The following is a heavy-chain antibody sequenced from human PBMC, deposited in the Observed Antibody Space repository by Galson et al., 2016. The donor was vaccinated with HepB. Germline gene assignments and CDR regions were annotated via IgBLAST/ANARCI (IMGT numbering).Heavy chain of an antibody. V-gene: IGHV4-61*09. D-gene: IGHD4/OR15-4a*01. CDR3: AKGLVTMVDGGVFFDY. CDR2: GHVNGRT. J-gene: IGHJ4*02. CDR1: GASISSGSYY. Sequence: TLSLTCSVSGASISSGSYYWTWIRQPAGKGLEWIGHGHVNGRTNYNPSLKSRVTISLDTSNNQVSLNLTSLTASDTAVYYLAKGLVTMVDGGVFFDYWGQGTQVTVSS.